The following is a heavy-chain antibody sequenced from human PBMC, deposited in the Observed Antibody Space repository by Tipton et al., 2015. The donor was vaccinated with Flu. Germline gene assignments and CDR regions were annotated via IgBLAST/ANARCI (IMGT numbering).Heavy chain of an antibody. CDR1: EYKFSNYW. J-gene: IGHJ3*01. CDR3: ARSRPDSEGFFLLDPFDV. V-gene: IGHV5-51*01. Sequence: QLVQSGAEVKKPGESLKISCKGFEYKFSNYWIGWVRQMPGKGLEWMGIIYPGDSDTRYGPSFEGQVTISADESIGAAYLQWSSLKASATAIYYCARSRPDSEGFFLLDPFDVWGQGTVVTVSS. CDR2: IYPGDSDT. D-gene: IGHD3-10*01.